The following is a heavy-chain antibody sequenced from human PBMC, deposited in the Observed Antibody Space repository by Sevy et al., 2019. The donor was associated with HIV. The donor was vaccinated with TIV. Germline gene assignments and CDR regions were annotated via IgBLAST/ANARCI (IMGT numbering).Heavy chain of an antibody. D-gene: IGHD6-13*01. CDR1: GFTFSDHY. CDR2: IRNKADGYTT. Sequence: GGSLRLSCAASGFTFSDHYMEWVRQAPGKGLEWVGRIRNKADGYTTEYAASVKGIFTISRDDSKNSLYLLMNSLKTEDTAVYYCATHAGIAAAGRVFDYWGQGTLVTVSS. CDR3: ATHAGIAAAGRVFDY. J-gene: IGHJ4*02. V-gene: IGHV3-72*01.